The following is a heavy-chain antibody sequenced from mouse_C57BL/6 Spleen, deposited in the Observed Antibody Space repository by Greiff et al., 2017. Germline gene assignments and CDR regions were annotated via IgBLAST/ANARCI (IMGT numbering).Heavy chain of an antibody. CDR2: IWCGGST. D-gene: IGHD2-4*01. V-gene: IGHV2-2*01. Sequence: VHLVESGPGLVQPSQSLSITCTVSGFSLTSYGVHWVRQSPGKGLAWLGVIWCGGSTDCNAAFISRLSISKDNSKSQVFFKINSLQADDTAIYYCARKWGLGDDAMDYWCQGTSVTVSS. CDR1: GFSLTSYG. J-gene: IGHJ4*01. CDR3: ARKWGLGDDAMDY.